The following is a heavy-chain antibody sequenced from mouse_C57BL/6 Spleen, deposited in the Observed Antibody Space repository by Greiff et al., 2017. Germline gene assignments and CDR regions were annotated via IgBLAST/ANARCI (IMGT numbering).Heavy chain of an antibody. J-gene: IGHJ1*03. CDR1: GFTFSSYG. V-gene: IGHV5-6*01. CDR3: ARHEGYDYDGWYFDV. CDR2: ISSGGSYT. D-gene: IGHD2-4*01. Sequence: EVQRVESGGDLVKPGGSLKLSCAASGFTFSSYGMSWVRQTPDKRLEWVATISSGGSYTYYPDSVKGRFTISRDNAKNTLYLQMSSLKSEDTAMYYCARHEGYDYDGWYFDVWGTGTTVTVSS.